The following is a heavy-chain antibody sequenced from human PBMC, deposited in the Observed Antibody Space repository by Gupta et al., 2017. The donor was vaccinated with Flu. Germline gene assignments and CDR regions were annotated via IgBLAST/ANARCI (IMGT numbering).Heavy chain of an antibody. D-gene: IGHD6-13*01. J-gene: IGHJ6*02. V-gene: IGHV3-64D*06. CDR3: VKGTFGAAGNYYYYGMDV. Sequence: EVQLVESGGGLVQPGGSLRLSCSASGFTFISYAMHWVRQAPGKGLEYVSAISSNGGSTYYADSVKGRFTISRDNSKNTLYLQMSGLRAEDTAVYYCVKGTFGAAGNYYYYGMDVWGQGTTVTVSS. CDR2: ISSNGGST. CDR1: GFTFISYA.